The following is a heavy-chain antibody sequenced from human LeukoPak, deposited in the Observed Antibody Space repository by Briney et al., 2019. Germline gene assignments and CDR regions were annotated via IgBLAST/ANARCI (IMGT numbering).Heavy chain of an antibody. CDR2: ISSSSSYI. V-gene: IGHV3-21*01. D-gene: IGHD1-7*01. CDR1: GFTYSSYS. CDR3: ARLGNWNYGNNWFDP. J-gene: IGHJ5*02. Sequence: EGSLRLSCAASGFTYSSYSMNWVRQAPGKGLEWVSSISSSSSYIYYADSVKGRFTITRDNAKNSLYLQMNSLRAEDTAVYYCARLGNWNYGNNWFDPWGQGTLVTVSS.